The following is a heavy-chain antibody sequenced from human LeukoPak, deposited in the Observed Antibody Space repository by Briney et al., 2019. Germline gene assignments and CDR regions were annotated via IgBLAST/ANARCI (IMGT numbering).Heavy chain of an antibody. CDR2: ISAYNGNT. CDR3: ASATMVRGVRDSEYFQH. D-gene: IGHD3-10*01. Sequence: GASVKVSCKASGYTFTSYGISWVRQAPGQGLEWMGWISAYNGNTNYAQKLQGRVTMTTDTSTSTAYMELRSLRSDDTAVYYCASATMVRGVRDSEYFQHWGQGTLVTVSS. J-gene: IGHJ1*01. CDR1: GYTFTSYG. V-gene: IGHV1-18*01.